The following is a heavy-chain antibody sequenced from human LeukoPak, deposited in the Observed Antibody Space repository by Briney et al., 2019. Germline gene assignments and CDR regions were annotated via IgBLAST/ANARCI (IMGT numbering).Heavy chain of an antibody. V-gene: IGHV3-7*01. CDR1: GFTFSSYW. J-gene: IGHJ4*02. Sequence: AGSLRLSCAASGFTFSSYWMSWVRQAPGKGLEWVANIKQDGSEKYYVDSVKGRFTISRDNAKNSLYLQMNSLRAENTAVYYCARGQGYYYGSGSYYYFDYWGQGTLVTVSS. D-gene: IGHD3-10*01. CDR3: ARGQGYYYGSGSYYYFDY. CDR2: IKQDGSEK.